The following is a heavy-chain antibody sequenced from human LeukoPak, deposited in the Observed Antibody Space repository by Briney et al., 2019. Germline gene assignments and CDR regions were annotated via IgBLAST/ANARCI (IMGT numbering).Heavy chain of an antibody. D-gene: IGHD4-17*01. CDR1: GFTVSSNY. CDR2: IYGSTSA. J-gene: IGHJ4*02. CDR3: TRAALNDYAAN. Sequence: GGSLRLSCAASGFTVSSNYINWVRQAPGKGLEWVSLIYGSTSADYADSVKGRFTISRDTSKNTLYLQMDSLRAEDTAIYYCTRAALNDYAANWGQGSLVTVSS. V-gene: IGHV3-66*01.